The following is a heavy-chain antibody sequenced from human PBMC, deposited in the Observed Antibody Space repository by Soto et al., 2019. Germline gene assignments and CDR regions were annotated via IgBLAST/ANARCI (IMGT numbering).Heavy chain of an antibody. Sequence: PGGSLRLSCAASGFTFSSYAMSWVRQAPGKGLEWVSAISGSGGSTYYADSVKGRFTISRDNSENTLYLQMNSLRAEDTAVYYCAKDLRAYYDILTGYYRASYYYGMDVWGQGTTVTVSS. CDR2: ISGSGGST. CDR3: AKDLRAYYDILTGYYRASYYYGMDV. V-gene: IGHV3-23*01. CDR1: GFTFSSYA. D-gene: IGHD3-9*01. J-gene: IGHJ6*02.